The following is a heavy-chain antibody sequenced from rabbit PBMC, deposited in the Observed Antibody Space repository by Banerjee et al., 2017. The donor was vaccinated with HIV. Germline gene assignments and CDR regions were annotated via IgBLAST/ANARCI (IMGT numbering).Heavy chain of an antibody. Sequence: QEQLEESGGGLVKPEGSLTLTCKASGFDLSRYYWICWVRQAPGKGLEWIACIYTGSSDTTYYASWAKGRFTISKTSSTTVTLQMTSLTAADTATYFCARSSYGDAGYSYAFDPWGPGTLVTVS. D-gene: IGHD6-1*01. CDR3: ARSSYGDAGYSYAFDP. J-gene: IGHJ2*01. CDR2: IYTGSSDTT. V-gene: IGHV1S45*01. CDR1: GFDLSRYYW.